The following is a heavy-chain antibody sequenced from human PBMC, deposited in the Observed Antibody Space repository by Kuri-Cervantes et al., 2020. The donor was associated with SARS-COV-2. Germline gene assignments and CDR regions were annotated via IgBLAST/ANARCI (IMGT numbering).Heavy chain of an antibody. CDR1: GFTFSSYW. CDR2: INSDGSST. J-gene: IGHJ6*02. CDR3: ATLDGMDV. V-gene: IGHV3-74*01. Sequence: ETLSLTCAASGFTFSSYWMHCVRQAPGKGLVWVSRINSDGSSTSYADSVKGRFTISRDNAKNTLYLQMNSLRAEDTAVYYCATLDGMDVWGQGTTVTVSS.